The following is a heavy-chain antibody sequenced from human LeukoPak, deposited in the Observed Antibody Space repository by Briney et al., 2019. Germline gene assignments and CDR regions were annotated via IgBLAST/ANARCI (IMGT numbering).Heavy chain of an antibody. CDR2: FDPEDGDT. V-gene: IGHV1-24*01. Sequence: ASVKVSCKVSGYTLTELSMHWVRQAPGKGLVWMGGFDPEDGDTIYAQKFQGRVTITEDTSTDTAYMELSSLRSEDTAVYYCAIGLGYCSGGSCYEGEDDAFDIWGQGTMVTVSS. D-gene: IGHD2-15*01. CDR1: GYTLTELS. CDR3: AIGLGYCSGGSCYEGEDDAFDI. J-gene: IGHJ3*02.